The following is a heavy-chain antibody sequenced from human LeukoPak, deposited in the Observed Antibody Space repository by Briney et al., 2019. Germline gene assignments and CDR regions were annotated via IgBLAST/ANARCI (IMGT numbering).Heavy chain of an antibody. Sequence: GGSLRLSCAASGFTFSSYAMSWVRQAPGKGLEWVSSISGSGGSTYYADSVKGRFTISRDNSKNTLYLQMNSLSAEDTAVYYCARVGLTTWPFRYWGQGTLVTVSS. D-gene: IGHD1-14*01. CDR1: GFTFSSYA. J-gene: IGHJ4*02. CDR3: ARVGLTTWPFRY. V-gene: IGHV3-23*01. CDR2: ISGSGGST.